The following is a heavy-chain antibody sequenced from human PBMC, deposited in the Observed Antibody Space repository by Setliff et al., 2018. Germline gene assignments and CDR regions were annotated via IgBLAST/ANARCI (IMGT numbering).Heavy chain of an antibody. V-gene: IGHV3-30*02. CDR1: GFTFSSYG. J-gene: IGHJ4*01. Sequence: PGGSLRLSCAASGFTFSSYGMHWVRQAPGKGLEWVAFIRYDGSNKYYADSVKGRFTISRDNSKNTLYLQMNSLRAEDTAAYYCAKEGGKTYYYDSSGVDFDYWGHGTLVTVSS. D-gene: IGHD3-22*01. CDR3: AKEGGKTYYYDSSGVDFDY. CDR2: IRYDGSNK.